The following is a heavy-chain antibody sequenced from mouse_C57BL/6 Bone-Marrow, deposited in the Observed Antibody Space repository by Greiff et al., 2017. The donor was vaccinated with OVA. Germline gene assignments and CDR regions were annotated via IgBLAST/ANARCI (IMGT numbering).Heavy chain of an antibody. J-gene: IGHJ4*01. D-gene: IGHD1-1*01. V-gene: IGHV1-78*01. CDR3: AIYYYGSSYEEAMDY. Sequence: VKLVESDAELVKPGASVKISCKVSGYTFTDHTIHWMKQRPEQGLEWIGYIYPRDGSTKYNEKFKGKATLTADKSSSTAYMQLNSLTSEDSAVYFCAIYYYGSSYEEAMDYWGQGTSVTVSS. CDR1: GYTFTDHT. CDR2: IYPRDGST.